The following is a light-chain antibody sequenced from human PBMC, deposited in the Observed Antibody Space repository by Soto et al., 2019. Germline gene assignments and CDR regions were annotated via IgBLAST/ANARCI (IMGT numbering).Light chain of an antibody. V-gene: IGKV1-39*01. Sequence: DIQMTQSPSSLSASVGDRVTITFRASQSITTYLNLYRQKPGKAPKLLIYAASNLQSGVPSRFSASGSGTDFTLTLNSLQTEDFATYYCQQLNSYPRTFGQGTKVDI. CDR1: QSITTY. CDR3: QQLNSYPRT. CDR2: AAS. J-gene: IGKJ1*01.